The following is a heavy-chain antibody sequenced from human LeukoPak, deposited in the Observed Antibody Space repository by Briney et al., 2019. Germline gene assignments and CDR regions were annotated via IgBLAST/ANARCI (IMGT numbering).Heavy chain of an antibody. Sequence: SETLSLTCTVSGVSISSYYWSWIRQPPGKGLEWIGYIYSSGSTNYNPSLKSRITISVDTSKNQFPLKLSSVTAADTAVYYCARFAYCGGHCWYYFDYWGQGSLVTVSS. CDR3: ARFAYCGGHCWYYFDY. V-gene: IGHV4-59*01. CDR1: GVSISSYY. J-gene: IGHJ4*02. D-gene: IGHD2-21*02. CDR2: IYSSGST.